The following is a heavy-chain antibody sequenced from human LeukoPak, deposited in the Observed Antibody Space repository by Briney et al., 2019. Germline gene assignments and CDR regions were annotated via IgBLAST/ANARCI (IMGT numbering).Heavy chain of an antibody. J-gene: IGHJ4*02. CDR3: VSDRGYSTFDY. V-gene: IGHV3-7*03. D-gene: IGHD3-22*01. Sequence: GGSLRLSCEASGFVFGYSWMSWVRQAPGKGLEWVANINLDGSEINYLDSLTGRLTISRDNAKDSLYLQMNGLRAEGTAVYFCVSDRGYSTFDYWGQGTLVTVSS. CDR1: GFVFGYSW. CDR2: INLDGSEI.